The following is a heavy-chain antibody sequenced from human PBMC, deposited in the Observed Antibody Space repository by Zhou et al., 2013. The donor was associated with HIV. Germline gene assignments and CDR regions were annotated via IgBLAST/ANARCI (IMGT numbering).Heavy chain of an antibody. CDR2: VNPDSGNT. D-gene: IGHD3-10*01. CDR1: GYTSGYTFNNYY. J-gene: IGHJ6*02. Sequence: QVQLVQSGAELKKPGASVKVSCKASGYTSGYTFNNYYIHCLRQAPGQGLEWMGVVNPDSGNTMYAQKFQGRVTMSRNISTTTAHMELSSLTSEDTAVYYCGRRGSWGDRTTIIRGGVDVWGQGDHGQRLI. CDR3: GRRGSWGDRTTIIRGGVDV. V-gene: IGHV1-46*02.